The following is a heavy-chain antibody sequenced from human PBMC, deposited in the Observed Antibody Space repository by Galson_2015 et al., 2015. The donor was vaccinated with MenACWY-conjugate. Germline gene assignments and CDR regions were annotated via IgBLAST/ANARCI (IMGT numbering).Heavy chain of an antibody. J-gene: IGHJ4*02. CDR2: ISFDGSEK. CDR3: AFGGSGSYYY. CDR1: GFTFSSYA. V-gene: IGHV3-30*04. D-gene: IGHD3-10*01. Sequence: SLRLSCAASGFTFSSYAMHWVRQAPGKGLEWVAVISFDGSEKLYADSVKGRFTISRDNSKNTVHLQMNSLRAGDTALYYCAFGGSGSYYYWGQGTLVTVSS.